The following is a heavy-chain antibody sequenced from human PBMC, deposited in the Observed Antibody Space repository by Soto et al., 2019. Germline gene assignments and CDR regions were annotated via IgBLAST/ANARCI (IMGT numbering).Heavy chain of an antibody. CDR3: TRGGASYYYYGMDV. J-gene: IGHJ6*02. CDR2: IKSKTDGGTT. Sequence: GGSLRLSCAASGFTFSSYSMNWVRQAPGKGLEWVGRIKSKTDGGTTDYAAPVKGRFTISRDDSKNTLYLQMNSLKTEDTAVYYCTRGGASYYYYGMDVWGQGTTVTVSS. CDR1: GFTFSSYS. V-gene: IGHV3-15*01.